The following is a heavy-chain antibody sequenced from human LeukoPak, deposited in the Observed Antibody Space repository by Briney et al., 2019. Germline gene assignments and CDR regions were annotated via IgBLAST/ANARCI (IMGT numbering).Heavy chain of an antibody. V-gene: IGHV3-7*03. CDR1: GFIFTNYR. J-gene: IGHJ3*02. CDR3: ARVGYAFDI. Sequence: GGSLRLSCASSGFIFTNYRMSWVRQAPGKGPEQVANLKQDGSEKYYVDSVKGRFTGSRDNAKNSLSLQMNSLRAEDTAVYYCARVGYAFDIWGHGTMVTVSS. CDR2: LKQDGSEK.